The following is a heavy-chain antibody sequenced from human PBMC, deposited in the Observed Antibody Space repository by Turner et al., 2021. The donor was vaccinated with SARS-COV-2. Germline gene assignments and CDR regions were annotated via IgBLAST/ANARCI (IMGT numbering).Heavy chain of an antibody. V-gene: IGHV4-59*01. J-gene: IGHJ5*02. CDR2: IYYSGST. CDR1: GGSISNYY. Sequence: QVQLQGSGPGLVKPSETLSLTCTVSGGSISNYYWRWIRQPPGKGLEWIGYIYYSGSTNYNPSLKSRVSISVDTSKNQFSLKLTSVTAADTAVYYCARGRGGGGSSNNWFDPWGQGTLVIVSS. D-gene: IGHD2-15*01. CDR3: ARGRGGGGSSNNWFDP.